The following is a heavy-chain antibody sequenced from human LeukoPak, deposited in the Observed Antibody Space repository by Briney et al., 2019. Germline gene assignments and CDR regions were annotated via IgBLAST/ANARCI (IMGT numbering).Heavy chain of an antibody. CDR3: ARGNNYDSSGYFPWFDP. CDR2: INYSGST. J-gene: IGHJ5*02. D-gene: IGHD3-22*01. CDR1: GGSFSGYY. V-gene: IGHV4-34*01. Sequence: SETLSLTCAVYGGSFSGYYWSWIRQPPGKGLEWIGEINYSGSTNYNPSLKSRVTISVDTSKNQFSLKLSSVTAADTAVYYCARGNNYDSSGYFPWFDPWGQGTLVTVSS.